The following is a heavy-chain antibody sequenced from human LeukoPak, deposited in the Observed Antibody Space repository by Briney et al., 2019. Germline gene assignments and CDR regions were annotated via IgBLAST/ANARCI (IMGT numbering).Heavy chain of an antibody. CDR3: ARSAQYSSYYYGMDV. V-gene: IGHV1-69*04. CDR2: IIPIFGIA. D-gene: IGHD5-18*01. CDR1: GGTFSSYA. Sequence: SVKVSCKASGGTFSSYAISWVRQAPGQGLEWMGRIIPIFGIANYAQKFQGRVTITADKSTSTAYMELSSLRSENTAVYYCARSAQYSSYYYGMDVWGQGTTVTASS. J-gene: IGHJ6*02.